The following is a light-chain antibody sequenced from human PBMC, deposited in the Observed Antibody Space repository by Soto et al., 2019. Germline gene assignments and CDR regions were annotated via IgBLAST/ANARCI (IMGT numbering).Light chain of an antibody. CDR3: QQRSSWPIT. J-gene: IGKJ5*01. V-gene: IGKV3D-20*02. CDR1: QSVSNNY. CDR2: DAS. Sequence: ELVLTQSPGTLSLSPGDRATLSCRASQSVSNNYLAWYQQKPGQAPRLLIYDASNRATGIPARFSGSGSGTDFTVTISRLEPEDFAVYYCQQRSSWPITFGQGTRLEIK.